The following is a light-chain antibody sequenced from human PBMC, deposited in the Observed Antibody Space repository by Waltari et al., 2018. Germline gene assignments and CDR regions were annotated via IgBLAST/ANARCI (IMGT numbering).Light chain of an antibody. CDR3: HAWDTNTAV. CDR2: EDY. J-gene: IGLJ2*01. V-gene: IGLV3-1*01. Sequence: SYELSQTPSVSVSPGQTATITCSGASLGEKSVSWYQQKAGQSPVRVIYEDYKRPSGIPERFSGSSSGNTATLTISGTQAMDEADYYCHAWDTNTAVFGGGTKVTVL. CDR1: SLGEKS.